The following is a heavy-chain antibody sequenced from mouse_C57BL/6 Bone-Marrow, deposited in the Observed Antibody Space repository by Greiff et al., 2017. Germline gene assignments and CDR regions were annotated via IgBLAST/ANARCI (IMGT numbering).Heavy chain of an antibody. D-gene: IGHD1-1*01. CDR2: ISDGGSYT. CDR3: ASSYYYGSSSVAY. J-gene: IGHJ3*01. CDR1: GFTFSSYA. V-gene: IGHV5-4*03. Sequence: DVKLVESGGGLVKPGGSLKLSCAASGFTFSSYAMSWVRQTPEKRLEWVATISDGGSYTYYPDNVKGRFTISRDNAKNNLYLQMSHLKSEDTAMYYCASSYYYGSSSVAYWGQGSLVTVSA.